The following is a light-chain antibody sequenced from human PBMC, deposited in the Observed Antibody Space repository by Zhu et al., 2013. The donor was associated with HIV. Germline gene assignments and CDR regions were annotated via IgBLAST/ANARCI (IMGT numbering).Light chain of an antibody. J-gene: IGKJ5*01. Sequence: DIVLTQSPDSLPVSLGERATINCKSSQSILYRSNNKNYLAWYQQKPGQPPKLLIYWASTRESGVPDRFSGSGSGTDFTLTISSLQAEDVAVYYCQQYYSAPITFGQGTRLDIK. CDR1: QSILYRSNNKNY. CDR2: WAS. V-gene: IGKV4-1*01. CDR3: QQYYSAPIT.